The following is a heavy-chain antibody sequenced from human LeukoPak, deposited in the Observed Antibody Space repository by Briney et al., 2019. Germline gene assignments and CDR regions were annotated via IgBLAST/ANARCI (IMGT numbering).Heavy chain of an antibody. CDR1: GGSISSSSYY. Sequence: SETLSLTCTVSGGSISSSSYYWGWIRQPPGKGLEWIGSIYYSDGSTYYNPSLKSRVTISVDTSKNQFSLKLSSVTAADTAVYYCAREGVGGSYSNYWGQGTLVTVSS. CDR3: AREGVGGSYSNY. V-gene: IGHV4-39*07. D-gene: IGHD1-26*01. J-gene: IGHJ4*02. CDR2: IYYSDGST.